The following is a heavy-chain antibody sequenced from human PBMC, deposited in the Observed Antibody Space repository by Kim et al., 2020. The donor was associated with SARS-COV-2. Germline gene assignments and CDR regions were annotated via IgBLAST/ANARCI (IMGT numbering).Heavy chain of an antibody. V-gene: IGHV6-1*01. CDR1: GDRVSSNAAA. CDR3: ARLFGDPLGRFDR. D-gene: IGHD4-17*01. CDR2: IYYRSRWLD. Sequence: SQTLSLTCAISGDRVSSNAAAWNWIRQSPSRGLEWLGRIYYRSRWLDDYAPSVKSRLTIIPDTSKNQFSLHLSSVTPEDTAVYYCARLFGDPLGRFDRWGQGTLVTVSS. J-gene: IGHJ5*02.